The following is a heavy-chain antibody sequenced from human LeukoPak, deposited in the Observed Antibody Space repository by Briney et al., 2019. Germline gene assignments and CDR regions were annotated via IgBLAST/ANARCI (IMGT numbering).Heavy chain of an antibody. Sequence: GGSLRLSCAASGFTFSSYWMSWVRQAPGKGLEWVGNIKQDGSETYFVDSVKGRFTISRDNATNSLYLQMNNLRAEDTAVYYCARDAMSRTADYWGQGTLVTVSS. J-gene: IGHJ4*02. CDR1: GFTFSSYW. CDR2: IKQDGSET. CDR3: ARDAMSRTADY. V-gene: IGHV3-7*01. D-gene: IGHD2-2*01.